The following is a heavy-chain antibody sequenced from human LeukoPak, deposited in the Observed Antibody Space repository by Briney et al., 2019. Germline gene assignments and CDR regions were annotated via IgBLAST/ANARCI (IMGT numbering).Heavy chain of an antibody. J-gene: IGHJ6*03. D-gene: IGHD1-1*01. Sequence: SETLSLTCTVSGVSISGGSYYWSWIRQPAGKGLEWIGRIYTSGSTNYNPSLKSRVTISVDTSKNQCSLKLSSVTAADTAVYYCARFERDYYYYMDVWGKGTTVTISS. CDR2: IYTSGST. V-gene: IGHV4-61*02. CDR1: GVSISGGSYY. CDR3: ARFERDYYYYMDV.